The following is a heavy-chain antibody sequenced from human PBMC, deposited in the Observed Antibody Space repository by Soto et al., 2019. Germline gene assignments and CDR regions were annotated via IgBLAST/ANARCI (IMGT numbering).Heavy chain of an antibody. CDR2: IYYSGST. D-gene: IGHD3-3*02. V-gene: IGHV4-39*01. CDR1: GGSISSSSYY. CDR3: ASPKIAFYNWFDP. J-gene: IGHJ5*02. Sequence: QLQLQESGPGLVKPSETLSLTCTVSGGSISSSSYYWGWIRQPPVKGLEWIGSIYYSGSTYYNPLLKSRVTISVDTSKNQFSLKLSSVTPADTAVYYCASPKIAFYNWFDPWGQGTLVTVSP.